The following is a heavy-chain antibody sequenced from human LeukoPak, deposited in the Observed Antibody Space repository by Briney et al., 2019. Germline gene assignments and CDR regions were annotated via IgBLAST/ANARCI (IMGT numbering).Heavy chain of an antibody. CDR2: ISSSSSYI. D-gene: IGHD6-13*01. Sequence: PGGSLRLSCAASGFTFSSYSMNWVRQAPGKGLEWASSISSSSSYIYYADSVKGRFTISRDNAKNSLYLQMNSLRAEDTAVYYCARDRSSSWPFDIWGQGTMVTVSS. CDR3: ARDRSSSWPFDI. J-gene: IGHJ3*02. CDR1: GFTFSSYS. V-gene: IGHV3-21*01.